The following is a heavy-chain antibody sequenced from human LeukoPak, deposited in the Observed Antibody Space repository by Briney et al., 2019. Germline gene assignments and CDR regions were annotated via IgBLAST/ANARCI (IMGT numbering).Heavy chain of an antibody. V-gene: IGHV1-2*06. Sequence: ASVKVSCKASGYTFTGYYMHWVRQAPGQGLEWMGRINPNSGGTNYAQKFQGRVTMTRDTSISTAYMELSRLRSDDTAVYYCAGDTYYYDSSGFADWGQGTLVTVSS. CDR3: AGDTYYYDSSGFAD. CDR1: GYTFTGYY. D-gene: IGHD3-22*01. J-gene: IGHJ4*02. CDR2: INPNSGGT.